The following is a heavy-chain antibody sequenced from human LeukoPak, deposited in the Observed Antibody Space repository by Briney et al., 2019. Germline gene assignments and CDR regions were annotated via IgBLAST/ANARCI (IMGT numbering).Heavy chain of an antibody. V-gene: IGHV4-4*02. J-gene: IGHJ4*02. CDR2: IYHSGST. CDR1: GFTFSSYA. Sequence: GSLRLSCAASGFTFSSYAMSWVRQPPGKGLEWIGEIYHSGSTNYNPSLKSRVTISVDTSKNQFSLKLSSVTAADTAVYYCARDPLRRYYYDSSGYYWGQGNPGHRLL. D-gene: IGHD3-22*01. CDR3: ARDPLRRYYYDSSGYY.